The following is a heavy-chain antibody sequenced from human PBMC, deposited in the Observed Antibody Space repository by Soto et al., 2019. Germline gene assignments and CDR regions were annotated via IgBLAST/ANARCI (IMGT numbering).Heavy chain of an antibody. V-gene: IGHV4-34*01. CDR2: INHSGIT. Sequence: SETLSLTCTVSGGSFSGYFWTCIRQPPGKGLEWLAEINHSGITNYNPSVESRVSMSVDTSKNQSSLRLYSVTAADTAVYYCVRGPYNYNSRYFDYWGQGPLVTVSS. D-gene: IGHD1-1*01. J-gene: IGHJ4*02. CDR1: GGSFSGYF. CDR3: VRGPYNYNSRYFDY.